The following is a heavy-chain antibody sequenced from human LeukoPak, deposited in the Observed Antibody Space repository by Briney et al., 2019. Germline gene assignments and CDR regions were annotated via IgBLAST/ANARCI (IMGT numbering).Heavy chain of an antibody. CDR1: GDSFSSNNAA. D-gene: IGHD4-23*01. CDR2: TYFRSKWYN. J-gene: IGHJ4*02. CDR3: ARTYGGNCDY. Sequence: SQTLSLTCALSGDSFSSNNAAWNWLRQSPSRGFEWLGRTYFRSKWYNDYAASVKSRITVNPDTSKNHFSLQLSSVTPEDTAVYYCARTYGGNCDYWGQGTLVTVSS. V-gene: IGHV6-1*01.